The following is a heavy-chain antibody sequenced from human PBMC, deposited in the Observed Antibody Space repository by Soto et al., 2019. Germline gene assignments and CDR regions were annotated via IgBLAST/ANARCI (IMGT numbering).Heavy chain of an antibody. CDR3: ARIGGSSGWYWFDP. Sequence: TSETLSLTCTVSGGSISSSSYYWGWIRQPPGKGLEWIGSIYYSGSTYYNPSLKSRVTISVDTSKNQFSLKLSSVTAADTAVYYCARIGGSSGWYWFDPWGQGTLVTVSS. J-gene: IGHJ5*02. D-gene: IGHD6-19*01. V-gene: IGHV4-39*01. CDR2: IYYSGST. CDR1: GGSISSSSYY.